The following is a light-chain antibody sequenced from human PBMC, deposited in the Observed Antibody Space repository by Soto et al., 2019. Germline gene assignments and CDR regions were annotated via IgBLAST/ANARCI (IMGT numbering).Light chain of an antibody. CDR1: SSDFGDYDY. CDR3: SSYTGSSTLV. CDR2: EVS. Sequence: QSALTQPASVSGSPGQSITISCTGTSSDFGDYDYVSWYLQHPGKVPKLMIYEVSNRPSGVSNRFPGSKSGNTASLTISGLQAEDEADYYCSSYTGSSTLVFGTGTKVTVL. J-gene: IGLJ1*01. V-gene: IGLV2-14*01.